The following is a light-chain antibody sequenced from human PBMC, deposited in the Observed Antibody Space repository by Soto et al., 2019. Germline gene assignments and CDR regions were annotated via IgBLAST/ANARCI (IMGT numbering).Light chain of an antibody. J-gene: IGKJ4*01. CDR1: QSVSSD. V-gene: IGKV3-20*01. CDR2: GVS. CDR3: QQFSSYPLT. Sequence: VLTQSPTTLSLSPGERATLSCRASQSVSSDLGWYQQKPGQAPRLLIYGVSNRATGIPDRFSGSGSGTDITLTISRLEPEDFAVYYCQQFSSYPLTFAGGTKVDI.